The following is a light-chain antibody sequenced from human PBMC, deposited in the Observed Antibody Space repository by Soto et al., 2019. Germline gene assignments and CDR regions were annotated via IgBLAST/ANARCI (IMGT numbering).Light chain of an antibody. CDR2: ATS. CDR3: QQARSFPVT. V-gene: IGKV1D-12*01. J-gene: IGKJ5*01. CDR1: QDVGRW. Sequence: DIQMTQSPSCLSASLGETVTIXWRSSQDVGRWLSWYQQKPGKAPKILIFATSTLQSGVPSRFSGSGSGTDFTLTITSLQSEDFATYYCQQARSFPVTFGQGTRLEIK.